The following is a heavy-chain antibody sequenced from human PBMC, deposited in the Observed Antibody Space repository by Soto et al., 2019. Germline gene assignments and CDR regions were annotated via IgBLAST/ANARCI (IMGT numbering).Heavy chain of an antibody. CDR1: GDSVSSNSAA. Sequence: QVQLQQSGPELVKPSQTLSLTCAISGDSVSSNSAAWNWIRQSPSRGREWLGRTYYRSKWYNEYEATMKSRIASNPGTSDNQFSRQLNSVSPEGTAVYYCAGDGFYYGGNSDRWGAFDIWGQGTMVIVSS. J-gene: IGHJ3*02. D-gene: IGHD3-22*01. CDR3: AGDGFYYGGNSDRWGAFDI. CDR2: TYYRSKWYN. V-gene: IGHV6-1*01.